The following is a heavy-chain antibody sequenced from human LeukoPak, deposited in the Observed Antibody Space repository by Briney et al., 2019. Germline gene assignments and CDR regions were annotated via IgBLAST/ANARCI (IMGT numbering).Heavy chain of an antibody. CDR2: VGIAADT. V-gene: IGHV3-13*01. CDR1: GFTFSDHA. Sequence: GGSLRLSCAASGFTFSDHAMHWVRQAPGKGLEWVSAVGIAADTFYPGSVKGRFTISRDNAKNSLYLQMNSLRDEDTAVYYCARECTGQLWLLPFDYWGQGTLVTVSS. D-gene: IGHD5-18*01. J-gene: IGHJ4*02. CDR3: ARECTGQLWLLPFDY.